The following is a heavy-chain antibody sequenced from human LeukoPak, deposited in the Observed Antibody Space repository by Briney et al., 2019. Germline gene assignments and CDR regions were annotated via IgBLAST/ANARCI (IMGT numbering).Heavy chain of an antibody. J-gene: IGHJ4*02. D-gene: IGHD3-22*01. CDR3: AKDFLNYYDSSGYPDY. V-gene: IGHV3-33*06. CDR1: GFTFSSFG. Sequence: PGRSLRLSCAASGFTFSSFGMHWVRQAPGKGLEWVAVIWYDGSNKYYADSVKGRFTISRDNSKNTLYLQMNSLRAEDTAVYYCAKDFLNYYDSSGYPDYWGQGTLVTVSS. CDR2: IWYDGSNK.